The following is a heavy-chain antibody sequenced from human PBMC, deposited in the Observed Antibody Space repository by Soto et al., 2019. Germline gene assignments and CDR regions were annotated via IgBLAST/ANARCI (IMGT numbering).Heavy chain of an antibody. Sequence: PSETLSLTCTVSGGSLSSGDYYWSWIRQPPGKGLEWIGYIYYSGSTYYNPSLKSRVTISVDTSKNQFSLKLSSVTAADTAVYYCARDRSYGHGGYYYYHGMDVWGQGTTVPVSS. J-gene: IGHJ6*02. V-gene: IGHV4-30-4*01. CDR3: ARDRSYGHGGYYYYHGMDV. CDR1: GGSLSSGDYY. CDR2: IYYSGST. D-gene: IGHD5-18*01.